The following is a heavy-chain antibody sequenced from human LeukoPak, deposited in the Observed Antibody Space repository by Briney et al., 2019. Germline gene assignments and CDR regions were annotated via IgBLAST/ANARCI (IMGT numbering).Heavy chain of an antibody. D-gene: IGHD2-15*01. CDR1: GGSFSGYY. V-gene: IGHV4-34*01. Sequence: SETLSLTCAVYGGSFSGYYWSWIRQPPGKGLEWIGEINHSGSTNYNPPLKSRVTISVDTSKNQFYLKLSSVTAADTAVYYCARVICSGGSCRFDYWGQGTLVTVSS. J-gene: IGHJ4*02. CDR2: INHSGST. CDR3: ARVICSGGSCRFDY.